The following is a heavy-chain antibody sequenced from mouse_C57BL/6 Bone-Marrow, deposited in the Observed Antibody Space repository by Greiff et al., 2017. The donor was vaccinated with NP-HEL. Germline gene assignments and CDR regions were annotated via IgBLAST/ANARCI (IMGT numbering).Heavy chain of an antibody. CDR3: ARSRDYAWFAY. D-gene: IGHD2-4*01. CDR1: GYTFPSYW. Sequence: VQLQQPGAELVMPGASVKLSCKASGYTFPSYWMHWVKQRPGQGLALIGEIDPSASYTNYNQKFNGKSTLTVDKSSSTAYMQLSSLTSEDSAVYYCARSRDYAWFAYWGQGTLVTVSA. CDR2: IDPSASYT. V-gene: IGHV1-69*01. J-gene: IGHJ3*01.